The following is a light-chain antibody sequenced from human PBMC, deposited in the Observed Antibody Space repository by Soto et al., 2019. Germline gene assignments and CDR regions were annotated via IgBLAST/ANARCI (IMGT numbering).Light chain of an antibody. Sequence: QSALTQPRSVSGSPGQSVTISCTGTISDVGTYNYVSWYQHHPGKAPKLMIYDVSKRPSGVPDRFSGSKSGNTASLTISGLQAEDEADYYCCSYAGSYTRVFGGGTKVTVL. CDR3: CSYAGSYTRV. V-gene: IGLV2-11*01. CDR1: ISDVGTYNY. J-gene: IGLJ2*01. CDR2: DVS.